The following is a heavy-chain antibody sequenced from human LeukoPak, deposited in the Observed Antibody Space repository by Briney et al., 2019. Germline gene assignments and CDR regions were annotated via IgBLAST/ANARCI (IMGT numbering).Heavy chain of an antibody. D-gene: IGHD6-13*01. CDR2: MNPNSGNT. CDR3: ARGASRIAAAGYYYYYYMDV. Sequence: GASVKVSCKASGYTFTSYDINWGRQATGQGLEWMGWMNPNSGNTGYAQKFQGRVTMTRNTSISTAYMELSSLRSEDTAVYYCARGASRIAAAGYYYYYYMDVWGKGTTVTVSS. V-gene: IGHV1-8*01. CDR1: GYTFTSYD. J-gene: IGHJ6*03.